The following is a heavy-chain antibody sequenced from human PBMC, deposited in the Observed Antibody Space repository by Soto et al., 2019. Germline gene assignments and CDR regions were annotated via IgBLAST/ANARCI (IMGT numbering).Heavy chain of an antibody. Sequence: EVQLLESGGGLVQPGGSLTLSCAASGFTFSSYAMSWVRQAPAQGLQLVSGISGSGGSTYYADSVKGRFTISRDSSKNTLYLQMDSLRVEDTAVYYCAKKTDSSSPWGALDIWGQGTMVSV. V-gene: IGHV3-23*01. CDR1: GFTFSSYA. D-gene: IGHD6-19*01. CDR2: ISGSGGST. CDR3: AKKTDSSSPWGALDI. J-gene: IGHJ3*02.